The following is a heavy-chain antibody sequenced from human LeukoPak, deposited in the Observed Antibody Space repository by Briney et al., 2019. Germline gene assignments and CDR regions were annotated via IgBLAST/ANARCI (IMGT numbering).Heavy chain of an antibody. V-gene: IGHV7-4-1*02. CDR1: GYTFTSYG. Sequence: ASVKVSCKASGYTFTSYGISWVRQAPGQGLERMGWINTNTGNPTYAQGFTGRFVFSLDTSVSTAYLQISSLKAEDTAVYYCTRGRGAVAGTGNTYYFDYWGQGTLATVSS. D-gene: IGHD6-19*01. CDR3: TRGRGAVAGTGNTYYFDY. J-gene: IGHJ4*02. CDR2: INTNTGNP.